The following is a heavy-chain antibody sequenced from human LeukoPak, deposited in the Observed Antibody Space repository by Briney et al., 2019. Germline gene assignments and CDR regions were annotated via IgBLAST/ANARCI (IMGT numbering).Heavy chain of an antibody. D-gene: IGHD6-13*01. V-gene: IGHV4-39*01. Sequence: SETLSLTCTVSGGSISSTSHYWGWIRQPPGKGLEWIGSVYYSGSTYYNPSLKSRVAISVDTFKNQFSLRLSSVTATDMAVYFCARLGYSVSWTDCWGQAVLVAVSS. CDR3: ARLGYSVSWTDC. CDR1: GGSISSTSHY. CDR2: VYYSGST. J-gene: IGHJ4*02.